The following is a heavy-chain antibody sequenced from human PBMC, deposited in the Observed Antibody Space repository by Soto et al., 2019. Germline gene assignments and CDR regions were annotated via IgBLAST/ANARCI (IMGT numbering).Heavy chain of an antibody. CDR3: AVGDSSSSGYYYYAMDV. Sequence: SVKVSCKASGGTFSSYAISWVRQAPGQGLEWMGGIIPIFGTANYAQKFQGSVTITADESTSTAYMELSSLRSEDTAVYYCAVGDSSSSGYYYYAMDVWGPGTTVTLSS. V-gene: IGHV1-69*13. D-gene: IGHD6-6*01. CDR1: GGTFSSYA. CDR2: IIPIFGTA. J-gene: IGHJ6*02.